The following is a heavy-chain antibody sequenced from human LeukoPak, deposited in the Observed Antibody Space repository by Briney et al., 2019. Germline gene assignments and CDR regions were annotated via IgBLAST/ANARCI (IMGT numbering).Heavy chain of an antibody. CDR1: GGTFSRFA. Sequence: SVKVSCKASGGTFSRFAISWVRQAPGQGLEWMGGIIPIFGTAKYAQKFQGRVTITADESTSTAYMELSSLRSEDTAVYYCARASGDIVVVPAADSTIPDFYYYGMDVWGQGTTVTVSS. V-gene: IGHV1-69*13. CDR3: ARASGDIVVVPAADSTIPDFYYYGMDV. D-gene: IGHD2-2*01. CDR2: IIPIFGTA. J-gene: IGHJ6*02.